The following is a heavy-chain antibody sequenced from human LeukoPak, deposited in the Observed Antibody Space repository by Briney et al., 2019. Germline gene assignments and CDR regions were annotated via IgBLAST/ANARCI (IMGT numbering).Heavy chain of an antibody. D-gene: IGHD3-22*01. CDR3: ARFYDSSGYYSPPFDY. Sequence: ASVKVSCKASGYTFTSYAMHWVRQAPGQRLEWMGWINAGNGNTKYSQKFQGRVTITRDTSASTAYMELSSLRSEDTAVYYCARFYDSSGYYSPPFDYWGQGTLVTVSS. J-gene: IGHJ4*02. CDR2: INAGNGNT. CDR1: GYTFTSYA. V-gene: IGHV1-3*01.